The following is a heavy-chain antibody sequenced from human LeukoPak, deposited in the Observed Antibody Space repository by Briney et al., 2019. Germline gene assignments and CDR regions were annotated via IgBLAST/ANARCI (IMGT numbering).Heavy chain of an antibody. CDR3: VRDRGTYRPIDY. CDR1: GFNLSSYN. Sequence: GGSLRLSCVASGFNLSSYNMKWVRQAPGKRLEWVSSISWCNIDIEYADSVKGRFTISRDNAQNSLYLQMNSLRAEDTAIYYCVRDRGTYRPIDYWGQGTLVTVSS. CDR2: ISWCNIDI. D-gene: IGHD1-26*01. J-gene: IGHJ4*02. V-gene: IGHV3-21*04.